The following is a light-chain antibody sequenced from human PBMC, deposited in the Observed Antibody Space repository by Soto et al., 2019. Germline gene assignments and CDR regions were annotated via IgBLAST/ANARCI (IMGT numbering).Light chain of an antibody. CDR3: QHYYNWRPR. J-gene: IGKJ1*01. V-gene: IGKV3-15*01. CDR1: QSVSSN. Sequence: EIEMTQSPATLSVSPGEEATLSCRASQSVSSNLAWYQQKPGQAPRLLIYDASTRATGIPARFSGSGSGTEFTLTISRLLSEDFAVYYCQHYYNWRPRFGQGTK. CDR2: DAS.